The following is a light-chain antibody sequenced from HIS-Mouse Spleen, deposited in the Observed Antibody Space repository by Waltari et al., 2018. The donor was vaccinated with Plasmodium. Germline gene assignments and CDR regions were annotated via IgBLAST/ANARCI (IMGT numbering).Light chain of an antibody. J-gene: IGLJ3*02. CDR3: YSTDSSGNHRV. CDR2: EYS. Sequence: SYELTQPPSVSVSPGQTARITCSGDALPKKYAYGYKQKSGQAPVMVIYEYSKRPSGSPDGCSGCRSGTMATLTIRGAQVEDEADYYCYSTDSSGNHRVFGGGTKLTVL. V-gene: IGLV3-10*01. CDR1: ALPKKY.